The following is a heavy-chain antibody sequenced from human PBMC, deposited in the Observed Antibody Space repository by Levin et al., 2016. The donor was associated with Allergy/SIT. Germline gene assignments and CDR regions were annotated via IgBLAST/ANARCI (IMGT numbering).Heavy chain of an antibody. J-gene: IGHJ6*03. V-gene: IGHV3-33*01. CDR3: ARGGYYDILTGYHPHYMDV. Sequence: GESLKISCVASGFTFSSYGMHWVRQAPGKGLGWVALIWYDGTNKYYADSVKGRFTISRDNSKNTLYLQMNSLRAEDTGVYYCARGGYYDILTGYHPHYMDVWGKGTTVTVSS. D-gene: IGHD3-9*01. CDR2: IWYDGTNK. CDR1: GFTFSSYG.